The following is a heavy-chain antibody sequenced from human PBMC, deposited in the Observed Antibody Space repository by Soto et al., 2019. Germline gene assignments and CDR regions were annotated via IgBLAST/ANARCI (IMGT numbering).Heavy chain of an antibody. CDR3: ARDPFTTVTDRYYYYYGMDV. CDR2: IYYSGST. D-gene: IGHD4-17*01. CDR1: GGSISSGDYY. J-gene: IGHJ6*02. Sequence: SETLSLTCTVSGGSISSGDYYWSWIRQPPGKGLEWIGYIYYSGSTYYNPSLKSRVTISVDTSKNQFSLKLSSVTAADTAVYYCARDPFTTVTDRYYYYYGMDVWGQGTTVTVSS. V-gene: IGHV4-30-4*01.